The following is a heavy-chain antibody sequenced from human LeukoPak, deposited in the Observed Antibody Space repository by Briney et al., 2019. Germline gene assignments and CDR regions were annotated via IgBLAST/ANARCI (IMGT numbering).Heavy chain of an antibody. V-gene: IGHV3-23*01. CDR1: GFTFSSYA. CDR3: ASGLRVVAATDFDY. D-gene: IGHD2-15*01. CDR2: ISGSGAST. Sequence: GGSLRLSCAASGFTFSSYAMSWVRQAPGKGLEWVSAISGSGASTYYADSVKGRFTISRDNSKNTLYLQMNSLRAEDTAVYYCASGLRVVAATDFDYWGQGTLVTVSS. J-gene: IGHJ4*02.